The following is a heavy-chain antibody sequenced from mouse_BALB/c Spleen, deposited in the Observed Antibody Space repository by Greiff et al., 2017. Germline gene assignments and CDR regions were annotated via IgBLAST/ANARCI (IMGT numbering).Heavy chain of an antibody. V-gene: IGHV1S56*01. CDR3: ARGGMITTAWFAY. D-gene: IGHD2-4*01. CDR1: GYTFTSYY. J-gene: IGHJ3*01. CDR2: IYPGNVNT. Sequence: QVQLKESGPELVKPGASVRISCKASGYTFTSYYIHWVKQRPGQGLEWIGWIYPGNVNTKYNEKFKGKATLTADKSSSTAYMQLSSLTSEDSAVYFCARGGMITTAWFAYWGQGTLVTVSA.